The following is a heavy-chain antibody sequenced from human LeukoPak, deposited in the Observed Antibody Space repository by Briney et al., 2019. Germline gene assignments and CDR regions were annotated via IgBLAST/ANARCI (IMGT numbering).Heavy chain of an antibody. CDR1: GGSFSGYY. J-gene: IGHJ4*02. V-gene: IGHV4-34*01. CDR2: INHSGST. CDR3: ARGDGYNWRYFDY. Sequence: PSETLSLTCAVYGGSFSGYYWSWIRQPPGKGLEWIGEINHSGSTNYNPSLKSRVTISVDTSKNQFSLKLSSVTAADTAVYYCARGDGYNWRYFDYWGQGTLVTVSS. D-gene: IGHD5-24*01.